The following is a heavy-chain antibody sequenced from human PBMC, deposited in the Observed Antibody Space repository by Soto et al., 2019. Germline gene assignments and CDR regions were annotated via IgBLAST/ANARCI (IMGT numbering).Heavy chain of an antibody. Sequence: GGSLRLSCAASGFTVSSNYMSWVRQAPGKGLEWVSVIYSGGSTYYADSVKGRFTISRDNSKNTLYLQMNSLRAEDTAVYYCARVIDYSWAFDIWGQGTMVTVSS. V-gene: IGHV3-66*01. CDR3: ARVIDYSWAFDI. CDR2: IYSGGST. D-gene: IGHD2-15*01. J-gene: IGHJ3*02. CDR1: GFTVSSNY.